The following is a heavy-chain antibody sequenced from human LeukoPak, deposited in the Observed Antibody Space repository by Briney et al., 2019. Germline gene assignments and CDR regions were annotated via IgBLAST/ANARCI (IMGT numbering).Heavy chain of an antibody. V-gene: IGHV3-74*03. CDR1: GFTFSRYW. CDR3: VRDYYYDTSAYRWFDP. Sequence: GSLRLSFEASGFTFSRYWMHWIRQAPGKGLMWVSRINSDGSATTYADSVKGRFTISRDNSKNTLYLQMNSLRAEDTAVYYCVRDYYYDTSAYRWFDPWGPGTLVTVSS. D-gene: IGHD3-22*01. CDR2: INSDGSAT. J-gene: IGHJ5*02.